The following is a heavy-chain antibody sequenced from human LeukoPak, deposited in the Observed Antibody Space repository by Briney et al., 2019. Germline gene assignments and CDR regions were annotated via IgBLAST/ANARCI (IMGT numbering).Heavy chain of an antibody. CDR3: ARGDPPPQLLGGSGAFDI. Sequence: GGSLRLSCAASGFTFSSYAMSWVRQAPGKGLEWVSAISGSGGSTYYADSVKGRFTISRDNSKNTLYLQMNSLRAEDTAVYYCARGDPPPQLLGGSGAFDIWGQGTMVTVSS. CDR1: GFTFSSYA. V-gene: IGHV3-23*01. J-gene: IGHJ3*02. D-gene: IGHD2-2*01. CDR2: ISGSGGST.